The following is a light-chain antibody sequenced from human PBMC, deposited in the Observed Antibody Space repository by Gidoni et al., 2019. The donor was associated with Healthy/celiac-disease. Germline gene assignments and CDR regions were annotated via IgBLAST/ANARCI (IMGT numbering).Light chain of an antibody. CDR1: SSNIGAGYD. CDR3: QSYDSSLSGSYVV. J-gene: IGLJ2*01. Sequence: QSVLTQPPSVSGAPGQRVTIACTGSSSNIGAGYDVTWYQQLPGTAPNFRIYGNSNRPSGVPDRFSGSKSGTSAYLAITGLQAEEEAEYDCQSYDSSLSGSYVVFGGGTKRTVL. CDR2: GNS. V-gene: IGLV1-40*01.